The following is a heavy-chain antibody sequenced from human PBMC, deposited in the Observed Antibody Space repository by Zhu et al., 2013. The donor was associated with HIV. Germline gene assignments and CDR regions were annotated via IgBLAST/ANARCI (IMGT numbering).Heavy chain of an antibody. D-gene: IGHD3-16*02. Sequence: EVQLLESGGGLVQPGGSLRLSCAASGFTFSAYWMNWVRQGPGKGLEWVAHIKQRGSEQYYLESVKGRFTISRDDARGSLYLQMDSLRADDTAVYYCARVVIENYLWGTYRIDHWGQGTLVTVSS. J-gene: IGHJ5*02. CDR1: GFTFSAYW. V-gene: IGHV3-7*01. CDR2: IKQRGSEQ. CDR3: ARVVIENYLWGTYRIDH.